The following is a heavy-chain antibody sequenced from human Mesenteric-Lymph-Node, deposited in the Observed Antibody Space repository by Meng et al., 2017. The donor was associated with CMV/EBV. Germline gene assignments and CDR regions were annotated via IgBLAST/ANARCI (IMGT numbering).Heavy chain of an antibody. CDR1: GFTFSSYS. CDR3: ARVLIWGGGSYSFDI. D-gene: IGHD1-26*01. Sequence: GESLKISCAASGFTFSSYSMNWVRQAPGKGLEWVSSISSSSSYIYYADSVKGRFTISRDNAKNSLYLQMNSLRAEDTAVYYCARVLIWGGGSYSFDIWGQGTMVTVS. J-gene: IGHJ3*02. V-gene: IGHV3-21*01. CDR2: ISSSSSYI.